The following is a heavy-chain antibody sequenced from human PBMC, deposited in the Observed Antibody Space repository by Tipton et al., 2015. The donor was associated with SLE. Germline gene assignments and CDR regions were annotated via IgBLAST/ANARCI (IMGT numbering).Heavy chain of an antibody. CDR3: AREDLDAFDI. CDR1: GGSISSGSYY. Sequence: LRLPCTVSGGSISSGSYYWSWIRQPAGKGLEWIGYIYTSGSTNYNPSLKSRVTISVDTSKNQFSLKLSSVTAADPAVYYCAREDLDAFDIWGQGTMVTVSS. J-gene: IGHJ3*02. CDR2: IYTSGST. V-gene: IGHV4-61*09.